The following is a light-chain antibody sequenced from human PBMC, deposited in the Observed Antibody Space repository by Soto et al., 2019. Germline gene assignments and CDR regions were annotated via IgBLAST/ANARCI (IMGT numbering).Light chain of an antibody. Sequence: QSVLTQPASVSGSPGQSITISCTGTSIDVGGYNYVSWYQQHPGRAPKLMIYDVSNRPSGVSNRFSGSNSDNTASLTISGLQAEDEADYYCSSYTSSSILFGTGTKVTVL. CDR2: DVS. J-gene: IGLJ1*01. CDR1: SIDVGGYNY. CDR3: SSYTSSSIL. V-gene: IGLV2-14*01.